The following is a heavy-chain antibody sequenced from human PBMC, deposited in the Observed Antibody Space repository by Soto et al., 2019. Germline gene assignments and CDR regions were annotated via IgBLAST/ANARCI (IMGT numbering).Heavy chain of an antibody. CDR1: GYTFTSYA. CDR3: ARDRARQGWFDP. V-gene: IGHV1-3*01. Sequence: ASVKVSCKASGYTFTSYAIHWVRQAPGQRLEWIGWINAGNGNTKYSQNFQGRVTMTRDTSTSTVYMELSSLRSEDTAVYYCARDRARQGWFDPWGQGTLVTVSS. CDR2: INAGNGNT. J-gene: IGHJ5*02.